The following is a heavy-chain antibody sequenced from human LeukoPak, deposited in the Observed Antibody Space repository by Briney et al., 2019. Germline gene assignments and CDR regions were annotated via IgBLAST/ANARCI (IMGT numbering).Heavy chain of an antibody. V-gene: IGHV6-1*01. CDR3: XXXVAGTWAFDI. Sequence: SQTLSLTCAISGDSVSSNTAAWNWIRQSPSRGLEWLGRTFYRSNWYDDYAASVKSRITINPDTSKNQFSLHLKSVTPEDTAVXXXXXXVAGTWAFDIWGQGTRVTVSS. D-gene: IGHD6-19*01. J-gene: IGHJ3*02. CDR2: TFYRSNWYD. CDR1: GDSVSSNTAA.